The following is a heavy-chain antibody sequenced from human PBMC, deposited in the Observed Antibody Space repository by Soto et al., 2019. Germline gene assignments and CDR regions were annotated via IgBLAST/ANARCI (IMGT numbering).Heavy chain of an antibody. J-gene: IGHJ4*02. CDR2: IYYSGST. CDR1: GSSISSSSYY. V-gene: IGHV4-39*01. D-gene: IGHD3-3*01. Sequence: SETLSLTCTVSGSSISSSSYYWGWIRQPPGKGLEWIGSIYYSGSTYYNPSLKSRVTISVDTSKNQFSLKLNSVTAADTAVYYCASLSYTIFGVRQGQEYWTQGTLVTVS. CDR3: ASLSYTIFGVRQGQEY.